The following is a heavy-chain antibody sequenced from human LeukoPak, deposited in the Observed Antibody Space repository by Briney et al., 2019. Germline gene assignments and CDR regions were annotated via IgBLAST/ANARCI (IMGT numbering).Heavy chain of an antibody. CDR3: ARELSAGAQPYYYYYMDV. V-gene: IGHV1-8*03. D-gene: IGHD3-16*01. J-gene: IGHJ6*03. CDR2: MNPNSGNT. Sequence: ASVKVSCKASGGTFTNYDINWVRQATGQGLEWMGWMNPNSGNTGYAQKFQGRVTITRNTSLSTAYMELSSLRSEDTAIYYCARELSAGAQPYYYYYMDVWGKGTTVTVSS. CDR1: GGTFTNYD.